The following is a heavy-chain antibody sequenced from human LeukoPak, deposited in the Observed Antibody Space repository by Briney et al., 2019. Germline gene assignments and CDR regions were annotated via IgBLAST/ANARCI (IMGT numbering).Heavy chain of an antibody. CDR2: IIPILGIA. D-gene: IGHD4-17*01. Sequence: SVKVSCKASGGTFSSYAISWVRQAPGQGLEWMGRIIPILGIANYAQKFQGRVTVTADKSTSTAYMELSSLRSEDTAVYYCAPQLGYGGNYWGQGTLVTVSS. V-gene: IGHV1-69*04. CDR3: APQLGYGGNY. J-gene: IGHJ4*02. CDR1: GGTFSSYA.